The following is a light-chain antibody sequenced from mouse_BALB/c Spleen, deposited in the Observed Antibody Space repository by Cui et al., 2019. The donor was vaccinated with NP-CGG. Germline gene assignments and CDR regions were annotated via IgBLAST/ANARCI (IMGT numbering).Light chain of an antibody. V-gene: IGLV1*01. CDR2: GTN. CDR1: TGAVTTSNY. Sequence: QAVATQESVLTTSPGETVTLTCRSSTGAVTTSNYANWVQEKPDHLFTGLIGGTNNRVPGVPARFSGSLIGDKAALTITGAQTEDEAIYFCSLWYSNHWVFGGGTKLTVL. J-gene: IGLJ1*01. CDR3: SLWYSNHWV.